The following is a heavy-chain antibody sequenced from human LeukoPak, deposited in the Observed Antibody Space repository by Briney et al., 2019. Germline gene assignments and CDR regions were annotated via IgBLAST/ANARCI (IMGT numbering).Heavy chain of an antibody. Sequence: PGGSLRLSCSASGFTFSSNAMHWVRQVPGKGLEYVSAISSNGGSTYYADSVKGRFTISRDNSKNTLYLQMSSLRAEDTAVYYCVKDFMVRAVIIMGHWGQGTLVTVSS. J-gene: IGHJ4*02. V-gene: IGHV3-64D*06. D-gene: IGHD3-10*01. CDR3: VKDFMVRAVIIMGH. CDR2: ISSNGGST. CDR1: GFTFSSNA.